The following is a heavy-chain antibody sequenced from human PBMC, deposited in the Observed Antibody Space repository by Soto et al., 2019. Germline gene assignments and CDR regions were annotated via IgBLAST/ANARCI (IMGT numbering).Heavy chain of an antibody. V-gene: IGHV4-39*01. CDR3: ARVRDYYGSGRHGLLAP. CDR2: IYYSGST. D-gene: IGHD3-10*01. CDR1: GGSISSSSYY. J-gene: IGHJ5*02. Sequence: SETLSLTCTVSGGSISSSSYYGGWIRQPPGKGLEWIGSIYYSGSTYYNPSLKSRVTISVDTSKNQFSLKLSSVTAADTAVYYCARVRDYYGSGRHGLLAPCGQGTLVPGSS.